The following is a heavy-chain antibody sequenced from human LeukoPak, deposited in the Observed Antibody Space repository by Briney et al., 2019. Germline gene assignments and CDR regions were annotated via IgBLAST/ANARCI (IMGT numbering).Heavy chain of an antibody. J-gene: IGHJ4*02. V-gene: IGHV4-34*01. Sequence: SETLSLTCAVYGGSFSGYYWSWVRQPPGKGLEWIGEINHSGSTNYNPSLNSRVTISVDTSKNQFSLKLSSVTAADTAVYYCARGPLLFCSSTSCYPRNDYWGQGTLVTVSS. CDR3: ARGPLLFCSSTSCYPRNDY. D-gene: IGHD2-2*01. CDR1: GGSFSGYY. CDR2: INHSGST.